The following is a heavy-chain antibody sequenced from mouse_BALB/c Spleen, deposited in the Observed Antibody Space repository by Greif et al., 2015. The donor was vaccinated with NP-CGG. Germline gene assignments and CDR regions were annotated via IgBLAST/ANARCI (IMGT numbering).Heavy chain of an antibody. D-gene: IGHD1-1*01. CDR2: INPSTGYT. CDR3: ARHHYYGSSYVGWFAY. V-gene: IGHV1-7*01. Sequence: QVQLQQSGAELAKPGASVKMSCKASGYTFTSYWMHWVKQRPGQGLEWIGHINPSTGYTEYNQKFKDKATLTADKSSSXAYMQLSSLTSEDSAVYYCARHHYYGSSYVGWFAYWGQGTLVTVSA. CDR1: GYTFTSYW. J-gene: IGHJ3*01.